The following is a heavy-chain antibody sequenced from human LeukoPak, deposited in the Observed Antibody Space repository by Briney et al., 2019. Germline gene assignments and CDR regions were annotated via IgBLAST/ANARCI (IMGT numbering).Heavy chain of an antibody. Sequence: GGSLRLSCAAPGFTFSSYGMHWVRQAPGKGLEWVAVIWYDGSNKYYADSVQGRFTISRDNSKSTLCLQMNSLRAEDTAVYYCAKQLGYCSDGSCYFPYWGQGTLVTVSS. CDR3: AKQLGYCSDGSCYFPY. J-gene: IGHJ4*02. CDR1: GFTFSSYG. D-gene: IGHD2-15*01. CDR2: IWYDGSNK. V-gene: IGHV3-33*06.